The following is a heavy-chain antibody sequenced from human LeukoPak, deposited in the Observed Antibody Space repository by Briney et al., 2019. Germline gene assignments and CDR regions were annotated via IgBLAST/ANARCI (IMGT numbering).Heavy chain of an antibody. CDR1: GDNFNNYV. Sequence: SVKVSCKASGDNFNNYVITWVRQAPGQGLEWMGRIIPIFDVANFAQKFNGRVTIIADKFTNTAHLELSSLRSEDTAVYYCAREGVYSPDPSSYHRHAFDVWGKGTVVIVSS. V-gene: IGHV1-69*04. CDR2: IIPIFDVA. J-gene: IGHJ3*01. D-gene: IGHD3-16*02. CDR3: AREGVYSPDPSSYHRHAFDV.